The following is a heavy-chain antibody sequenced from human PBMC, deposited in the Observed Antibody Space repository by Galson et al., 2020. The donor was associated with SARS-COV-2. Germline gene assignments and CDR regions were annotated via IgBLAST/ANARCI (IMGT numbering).Heavy chain of an antibody. Sequence: ALHGESLKISCAASGFTFSSYWMHWVRQAPGKGLVWVSRIYSEGSSTSYADSVKGRFTISGDNAKNTLYLQMNSLRDEDTAVYYCVRDRVAAAGIWFDPWGQGTLVTVSS. V-gene: IGHV3-74*01. CDR2: IYSEGSST. J-gene: IGHJ5*02. CDR1: GFTFSSYW. CDR3: VRDRVAAAGIWFDP. D-gene: IGHD6-13*01.